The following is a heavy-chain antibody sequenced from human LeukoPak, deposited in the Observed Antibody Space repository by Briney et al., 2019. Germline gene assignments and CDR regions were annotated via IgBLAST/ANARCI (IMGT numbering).Heavy chain of an antibody. Sequence: SETLSLTCAVYGGSFSGYYWSWIRQPPGKGLEWIGEINHSGSTNYNPSLKSRVTISVDTSKNQFSLKLSSVTAADTAVYYCARGPVRTKLYDSSGYYSYYFDYWGQGTLVTVSS. D-gene: IGHD3-22*01. CDR2: INHSGST. CDR1: GGSFSGYY. V-gene: IGHV4-34*01. CDR3: ARGPVRTKLYDSSGYYSYYFDY. J-gene: IGHJ4*02.